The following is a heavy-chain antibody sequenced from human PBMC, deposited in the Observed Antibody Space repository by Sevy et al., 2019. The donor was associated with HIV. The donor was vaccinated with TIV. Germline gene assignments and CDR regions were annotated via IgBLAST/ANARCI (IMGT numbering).Heavy chain of an antibody. V-gene: IGHV3-33*01. CDR2: IWYDGSNK. D-gene: IGHD4-17*01. CDR1: GFNFSIYG. Sequence: GGSLRLSCAASGFNFSIYGMHWVRQAPGKGLEWVALIWYDGSNKYYADSVKGRFTISRDNSKNTLFLQMNSLRAEDTAVYYCARGRDYGNFDYWGQRTLVTVSS. J-gene: IGHJ4*02. CDR3: ARGRDYGNFDY.